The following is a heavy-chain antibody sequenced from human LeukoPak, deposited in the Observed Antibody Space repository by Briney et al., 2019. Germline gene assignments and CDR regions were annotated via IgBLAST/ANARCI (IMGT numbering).Heavy chain of an antibody. D-gene: IGHD3-10*01. J-gene: IGHJ4*02. CDR3: ATDNYYGSGSYYRFDY. Sequence: EASVKASCKVSGYTLTESSMHWVRQPPGKGLEWMGGFDPEDGETIYAQKFQGRVTMTEDTSTDTAYMELSSLRSEDTAVYYCATDNYYGSGSYYRFDYWGQGTLVTVSS. CDR2: FDPEDGET. CDR1: GYTLTESS. V-gene: IGHV1-24*01.